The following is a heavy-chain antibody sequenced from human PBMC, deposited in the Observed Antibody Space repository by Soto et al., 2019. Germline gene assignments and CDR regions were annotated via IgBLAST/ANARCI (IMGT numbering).Heavy chain of an antibody. CDR2: INHSGST. CDR1: GGSFSGYY. Sequence: QVQLQQWGAGLLKPSETLSLTCAVYGGSFSGYYWSWIRQTPGKGLEWIGEINHSGSTNYNPSLTSRVTIAVDTSKHQCSLNLSSVTAADTAVYYSARGLIVVVPADGYYCDYWGQGTLVTVSS. V-gene: IGHV4-34*01. D-gene: IGHD2-2*01. J-gene: IGHJ4*02. CDR3: ARGLIVVVPADGYYCDY.